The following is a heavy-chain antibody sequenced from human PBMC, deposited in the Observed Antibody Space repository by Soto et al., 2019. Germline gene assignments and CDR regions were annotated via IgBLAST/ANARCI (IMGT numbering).Heavy chain of an antibody. CDR2: ISAYNGNT. D-gene: IGHD6-6*01. J-gene: IGHJ5*02. CDR3: ARDPRQPYSSSSFGRRWFDP. Sequence: GASVKVSCKASGYTFTSYGISWVRQAPGQGLEWMGWISAYNGNTNYAQKLQGRVTMTTDTSTSTAYMELRSLRSDDTAVYYCARDPRQPYSSSSFGRRWFDPWGQGTLVTVSS. CDR1: GYTFTSYG. V-gene: IGHV1-18*01.